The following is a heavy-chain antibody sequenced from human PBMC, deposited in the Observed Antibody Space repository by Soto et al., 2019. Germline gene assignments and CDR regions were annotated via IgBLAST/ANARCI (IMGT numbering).Heavy chain of an antibody. Sequence: PSQTLSLTCAISGDSVSTNSATWNWIRQSPSRGLEWLGRTYYRSKWSDDYAVSVKSRITINPDTSKNQFSLQLSSVTPEDTAVYYCAKTTINWGVLGRYVSHGLDLWGQGTTVTVSS. D-gene: IGHD3-10*01. CDR3: AKTTINWGVLGRYVSHGLDL. V-gene: IGHV6-1*01. CDR1: GDSVSTNSAT. CDR2: TYYRSKWSD. J-gene: IGHJ6*02.